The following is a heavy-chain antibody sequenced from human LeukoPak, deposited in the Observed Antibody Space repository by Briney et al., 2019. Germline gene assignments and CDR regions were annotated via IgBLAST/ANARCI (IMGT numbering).Heavy chain of an antibody. CDR2: INHSGST. Sequence: SETLSLTCAVYGGSFSGYYWSWIRQPPGKGLEWIGEINHSGSTNYNPSLKSRVTISVDTSKNQFSLKLSSVTAADTAVYYCARGAKTYYDFWSPGDWFDPWGQGTLVTVSS. D-gene: IGHD3-3*01. J-gene: IGHJ5*02. CDR1: GGSFSGYY. V-gene: IGHV4-34*01. CDR3: ARGAKTYYDFWSPGDWFDP.